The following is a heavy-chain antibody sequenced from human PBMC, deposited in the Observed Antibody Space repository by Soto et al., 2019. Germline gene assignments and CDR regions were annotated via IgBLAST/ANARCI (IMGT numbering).Heavy chain of an antibody. V-gene: IGHV1-18*04. D-gene: IGHD2-15*01. CDR2: ISAYNDNT. CDR1: GYTFTSYG. J-gene: IGHJ6*02. Sequence: ASVKVPCKASGYTFTSYGISWVRQAPGQGLEWMGWISAYNDNTIYTQKLQGRVTMTTDTSTSTAYMELRSLRSDDTAVYYCARGVDCSGGSCFSFYYYYYGFDVWGQGTTVTVSS. CDR3: ARGVDCSGGSCFSFYYYYYGFDV.